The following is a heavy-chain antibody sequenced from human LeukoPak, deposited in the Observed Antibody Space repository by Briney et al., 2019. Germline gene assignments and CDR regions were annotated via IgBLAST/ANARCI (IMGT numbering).Heavy chain of an antibody. CDR1: GGTFSSYA. CDR2: VIPIFGTA. V-gene: IGHV1-69*13. D-gene: IGHD2-2*01. J-gene: IGHJ4*02. CDR3: ASVGRNPDIVVVPAAYYFDY. Sequence: SVKVSCKASGGTFSSYAISWGRQAPGPGLWWMGGVIPIFGTANYAQKFQGRVTITADESTSTAYMELSSLRSEDTAVYYCASVGRNPDIVVVPAAYYFDYWGQGTLVTVSS.